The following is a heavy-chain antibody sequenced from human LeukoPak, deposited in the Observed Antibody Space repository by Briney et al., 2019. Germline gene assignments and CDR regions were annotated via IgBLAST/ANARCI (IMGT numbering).Heavy chain of an antibody. CDR1: GYTFAQYG. D-gene: IGHD7-27*01. Sequence: ASVKVSCKASGYTFAQYGISWVRKAPGQGLEWVGWITGYNGNIKFPQKFQGRLTLTIDTSTSTAYMELRGLRHDDTAVYYCARDLGIKIDYWGQGTLVTVSS. CDR3: ARDLGIKIDY. CDR2: ITGYNGNI. J-gene: IGHJ4*02. V-gene: IGHV1-18*01.